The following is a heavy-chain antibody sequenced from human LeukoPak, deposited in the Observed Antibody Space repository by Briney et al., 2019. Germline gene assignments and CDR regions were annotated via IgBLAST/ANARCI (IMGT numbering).Heavy chain of an antibody. CDR3: AIESGLHCSSPPDY. CDR1: GFTFSSYA. D-gene: IGHD6-13*01. V-gene: IGHV3-23*01. CDR2: ISGSGGST. Sequence: GGSLRLSCAASGFTFSSYAMSWVRQAPGKGLEWVSAISGSGGSTYYADSVKGRFTISRDNSKNTLYLQMNSLRADDTAIYYCAIESGLHCSSPPDYWGQGTLVTVSS. J-gene: IGHJ4*02.